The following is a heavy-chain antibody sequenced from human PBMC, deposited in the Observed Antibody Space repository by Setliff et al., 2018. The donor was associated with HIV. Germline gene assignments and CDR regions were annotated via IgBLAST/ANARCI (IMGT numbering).Heavy chain of an antibody. V-gene: IGHV1-2*02. J-gene: IGHJ6*03. D-gene: IGHD2-8*01. CDR1: GYTFTGYY. Sequence: GASVKVSCKASGYTFTGYYVHWVRQVPGQGLEWMGWINPSSGATNFAQNFQGRVTMTRDTSITTVYLELIRLRSDDTAVYYCAREVHDHTKRLYYYYYIDVWAKGTPVTVSS. CDR3: AREVHDHTKRLYYYYYIDV. CDR2: INPSSGAT.